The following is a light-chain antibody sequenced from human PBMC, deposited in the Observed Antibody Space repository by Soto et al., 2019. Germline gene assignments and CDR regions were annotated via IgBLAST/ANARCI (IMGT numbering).Light chain of an antibody. CDR3: QQSHTSPYT. Sequence: DIQMTQSPSSLSASVGDRVTITCRASRGINIYLNWYQQKPGKAPKLVIYAASNLQSGVPSRFSGDGVGTHFTLTISSLQPEDVATYHCQQSHTSPYTFGQGTRLEMK. CDR1: RGINIY. V-gene: IGKV1-39*01. CDR2: AAS. J-gene: IGKJ5*01.